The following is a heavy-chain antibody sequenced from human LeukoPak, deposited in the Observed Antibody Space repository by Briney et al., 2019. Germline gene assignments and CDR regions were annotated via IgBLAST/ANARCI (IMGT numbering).Heavy chain of an antibody. CDR3: ASGVYTYVQ. J-gene: IGHJ4*02. V-gene: IGHV3-11*04. D-gene: IGHD5-24*01. Sequence: PGGSLRLSCAASGFTFSDCYKSWIRQAPGKGLEWVSSISSSDNTIYYTDSVKGRFAISRDNAKNSLYLQMKSLRAEDTAVYNCASGVYTYVQWGQGTLFTVSS. CDR2: ISSSDNTI. CDR1: GFTFSDCY.